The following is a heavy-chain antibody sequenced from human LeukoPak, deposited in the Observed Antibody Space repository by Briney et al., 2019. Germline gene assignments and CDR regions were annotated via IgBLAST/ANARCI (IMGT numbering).Heavy chain of an antibody. CDR3: ARASPERYGDFDT. D-gene: IGHD4/OR15-4a*01. V-gene: IGHV3-74*01. CDR2: IKTDGSST. J-gene: IGHJ3*02. CDR1: GFTFSTYW. Sequence: GGSLRLSCAASGFTFSTYWMHGVRQGPGKGLVWVSRIKTDGSSTNYADSVKGRFTISRDNAKNTLYLQMNSLRVEDTAVYYCARASPERYGDFDTWGQGTMVTVSS.